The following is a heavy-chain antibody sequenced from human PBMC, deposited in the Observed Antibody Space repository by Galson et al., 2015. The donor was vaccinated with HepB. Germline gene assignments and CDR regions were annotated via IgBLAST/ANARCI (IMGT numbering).Heavy chain of an antibody. CDR3: ARDRNYYDSSGYYPDAFDI. CDR1: GFTFDDYG. D-gene: IGHD3-22*01. J-gene: IGHJ3*02. V-gene: IGHV3-20*01. CDR2: INWNGGST. Sequence: SLRLSCAASGFTFDDYGMSWVRQAPGKGLEWVSGINWNGGSTGYADSAKGRFTISRDNAKNSLYLQMNSLRAEDTALYHCARDRNYYDSSGYYPDAFDIWGQGTMVTVSS.